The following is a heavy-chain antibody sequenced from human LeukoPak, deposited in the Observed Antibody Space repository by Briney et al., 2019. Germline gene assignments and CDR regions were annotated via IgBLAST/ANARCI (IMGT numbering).Heavy chain of an antibody. J-gene: IGHJ5*02. D-gene: IGHD2-21*02. V-gene: IGHV5-51*01. CDR2: IYPGDSDT. Sequence: GESLKISCKGSGYSFTSYWIGWVRQMPGKGLEWMGIIYPGDSDTRYSPSFQGQVTISADKSISTAYLQWSSPKASDTAMYYCARGAYCGGDCYTSPLYNWFDPWGQGTLVTVSS. CDR3: ARGAYCGGDCYTSPLYNWFDP. CDR1: GYSFTSYW.